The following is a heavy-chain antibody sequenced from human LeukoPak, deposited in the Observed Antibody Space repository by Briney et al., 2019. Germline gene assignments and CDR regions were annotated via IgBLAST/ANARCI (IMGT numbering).Heavy chain of an antibody. V-gene: IGHV4-34*01. CDR1: GGSFSGYY. J-gene: IGHJ4*02. CDR2: INHSGST. Sequence: SETLSLTCAVYGGSFSGYYWSWIRQPPGKGLEWIGEINHSGSTNYNPSLKSRVTISVDTSKNQFSLKLSSVTAADTAVYYCARHEIATPWVIDYWGQGTLVAVSS. CDR3: ARHEIATPWVIDY.